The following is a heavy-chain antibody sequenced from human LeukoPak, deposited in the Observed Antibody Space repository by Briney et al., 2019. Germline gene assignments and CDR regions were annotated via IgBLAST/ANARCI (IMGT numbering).Heavy chain of an antibody. CDR1: GFTFSSHW. D-gene: IGHD5-18*01. J-gene: IGHJ4*02. CDR3: ARDLSAVTGYTYGRGIDY. CDR2: IKKDGSEK. V-gene: IGHV3-7*01. Sequence: GGSLRLSSAASGFTFSSHWMSWVRQAPGKGLEWVANIKKDGSEKYYVDSVKGRFTISRDNAKTSLYLQMNSLRAEDTAVYYCARDLSAVTGYTYGRGIDYWGQGTLVTVSS.